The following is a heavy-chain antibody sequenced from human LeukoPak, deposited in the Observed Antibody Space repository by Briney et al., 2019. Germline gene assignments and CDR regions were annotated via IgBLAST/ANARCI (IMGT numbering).Heavy chain of an antibody. CDR2: INHSGST. V-gene: IGHV4-34*01. D-gene: IGHD3-10*01. CDR3: ARHRIYYGSGSYYPTSSLDY. Sequence: SETLSLTCAVYGGSFSGYYWSWIRQPPGKGLEWIGEINHSGSTNYNPSLKSRVTISVDTSKNQFSLKLSSVTAADTAVYYCARHRIYYGSGSYYPTSSLDYWGQGTLVTVSS. CDR1: GGSFSGYY. J-gene: IGHJ4*02.